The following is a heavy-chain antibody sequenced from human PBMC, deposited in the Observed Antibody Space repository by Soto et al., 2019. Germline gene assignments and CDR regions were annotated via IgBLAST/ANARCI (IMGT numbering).Heavy chain of an antibody. V-gene: IGHV3-49*03. J-gene: IGHJ4*02. CDR2: IRSKAYGGTT. D-gene: IGHD6-13*01. CDR3: TRVEPRIAAAGTRNFDY. CDR1: GFTFGDYA. Sequence: GGSLRLSCTASGFTFGDYAMSWFRQAPGKGLEWVGFIRSKAYGGTTEYAASVKGRFTISRDDSKSIAYLQMNSLKTEDTAVYYCTRVEPRIAAAGTRNFDYWGQGTLVTVSS.